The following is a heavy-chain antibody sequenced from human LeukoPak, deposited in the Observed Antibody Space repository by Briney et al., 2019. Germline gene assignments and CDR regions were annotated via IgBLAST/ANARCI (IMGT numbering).Heavy chain of an antibody. CDR2: IYYSGST. V-gene: IGHV4-39*01. D-gene: IGHD6-19*01. Sequence: SETLSLTYTVSGGSIRSSCYYWGWIRQPPGKGLEWIGSIYYSGSTYYNPSLKSRVTISVDTSKNQFSLKLSSVTAADTAVYYCARNIAVAGRGDYMDVWGKGTTVTISS. CDR1: GGSIRSSCYY. CDR3: ARNIAVAGRGDYMDV. J-gene: IGHJ6*03.